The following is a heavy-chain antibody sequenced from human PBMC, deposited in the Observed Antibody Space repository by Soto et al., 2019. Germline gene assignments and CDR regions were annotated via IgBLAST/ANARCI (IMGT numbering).Heavy chain of an antibody. CDR2: INPSGGGT. V-gene: IGHV1-46*01. CDR1: GYTFTNYY. J-gene: IGHJ4*02. Sequence: ASVKVSCKASGYTFTNYYMHWVRQAPGQGLEWMGIINPSGGGTNYAQKFQGRVTMTRDTSTSILYMELSSLRSDDTAVYYCARGGNIAPRLLDYWGQGTLVTVSS. D-gene: IGHD6-6*01. CDR3: ARGGNIAPRLLDY.